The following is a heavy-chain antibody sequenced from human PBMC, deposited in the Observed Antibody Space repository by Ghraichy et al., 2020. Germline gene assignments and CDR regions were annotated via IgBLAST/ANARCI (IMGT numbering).Heavy chain of an antibody. CDR3: ARGGYSTYYYYYGMDV. J-gene: IGHJ6*02. CDR2: ISAYNGNT. CDR1: GYTFTSYG. V-gene: IGHV1-18*04. Sequence: ASVKVSCKASGYTFTSYGISWVRQAPGQGLEWMGWISAYNGNTNYAQKLQGRVTMTTDTSTSTAYMELRSLRSDDTAVYYCARGGYSTYYYYYGMDVWGQGTTVTVSS. D-gene: IGHD3-22*01.